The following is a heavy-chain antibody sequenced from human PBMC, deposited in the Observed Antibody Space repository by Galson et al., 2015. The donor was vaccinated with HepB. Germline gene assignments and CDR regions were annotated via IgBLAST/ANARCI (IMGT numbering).Heavy chain of an antibody. V-gene: IGHV3-30*18. Sequence: SLRLSCAVSGFTFSGSGVHWVRQAPGQGLEWVTFISYDGSNKYYVDSVKGRFTISRDNSKNTFYLQVNSLRNEDTAVYYCAKDRDGRQGLDGINYWVQ. CDR1: GFTFSGSG. D-gene: IGHD6-19*01. CDR3: AKDRDGRQGLDGINY. J-gene: IGHJ4*02. CDR2: ISYDGSNK.